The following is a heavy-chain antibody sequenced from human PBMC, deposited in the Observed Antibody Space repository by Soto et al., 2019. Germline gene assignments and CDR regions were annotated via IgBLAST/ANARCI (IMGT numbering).Heavy chain of an antibody. CDR2: IYWDDDK. CDR3: AHRQDSPGYSSGWNNWFDP. D-gene: IGHD6-19*01. J-gene: IGHJ5*02. V-gene: IGHV2-5*02. Sequence: SGPTLVNPTQTLTLTCTFSGFSLSTSGVGVGWIRQPPGKALEWLALIYWDDDKRYSPSLKSRLTITKDTSKNQVVLTMTNMDPVDTATYYCAHRQDSPGYSSGWNNWFDPWGQGTLVTVSS. CDR1: GFSLSTSGVG.